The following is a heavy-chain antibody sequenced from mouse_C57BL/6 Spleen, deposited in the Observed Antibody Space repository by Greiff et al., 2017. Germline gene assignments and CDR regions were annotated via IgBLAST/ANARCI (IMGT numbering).Heavy chain of an antibody. CDR3: TRAWATWIAY. D-gene: IGHD4-1*01. J-gene: IGHJ3*01. V-gene: IGHV6-6*01. CDR2: IRNKANNHAP. CDR1: GFTFSDAW. Sequence: EVHLVESGGGLVQPGGSMTLSCAASGFTFSDAWMDWVRQSPEKGLEWVAEIRNKANNHAPYYAESVKGRFTISRNDSKSSVYLLMTSIRTEDTGSYCCTRAWATWIAYWGQGTLLTVSA.